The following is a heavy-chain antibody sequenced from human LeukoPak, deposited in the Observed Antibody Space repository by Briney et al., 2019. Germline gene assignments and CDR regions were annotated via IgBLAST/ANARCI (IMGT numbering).Heavy chain of an antibody. V-gene: IGHV3-13*01. CDR2: IGTAGDT. D-gene: IGHD2-21*02. Sequence: GGSLRLSCAASGFTFSTYDMHWVRQVPGKGLEWVSGIGTAGDTYYADSIKGRFTFSRENAKNSLFLQMNGLRVGDTAVYYCARGSYCSGSVCSPVGAFDIWGQGTVVTVSS. CDR3: ARGSYCSGSVCSPVGAFDI. CDR1: GFTFSTYD. J-gene: IGHJ3*02.